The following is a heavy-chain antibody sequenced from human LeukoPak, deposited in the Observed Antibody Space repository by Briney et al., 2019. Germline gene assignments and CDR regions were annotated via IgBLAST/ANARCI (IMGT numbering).Heavy chain of an antibody. J-gene: IGHJ4*02. CDR1: GGSSSGYY. CDR3: ASVSLGYCSSTSCRSGGY. Sequence: PSETLTLTCAVYGGSSSGYYWSWIRQPPGKELEWIGEINHSGSTNYNPSLKSRVTISVDTSKNQFSLKLSSVTAADTAVYYCASVSLGYCSSTSCRSGGYWGQGTLVTVSS. V-gene: IGHV4-34*01. D-gene: IGHD2-2*01. CDR2: INHSGST.